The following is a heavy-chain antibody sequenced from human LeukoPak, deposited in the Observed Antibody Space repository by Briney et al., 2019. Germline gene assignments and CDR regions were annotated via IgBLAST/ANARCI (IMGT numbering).Heavy chain of an antibody. CDR1: GFNVSYYS. CDR3: AGGGATSFDY. CDR2: ISFSNSTL. D-gene: IGHD5-12*01. J-gene: IGHJ4*02. V-gene: IGHV3-48*04. Sequence: GGSLRLSCAASGFNVSYYSMNWVRQAPGKGLEWVSYISFSNSTLYYADSVMGRFTISRDNAKNSLSLQMNSLRAEDTAVYYCAGGGATSFDYWGQGILVTVSS.